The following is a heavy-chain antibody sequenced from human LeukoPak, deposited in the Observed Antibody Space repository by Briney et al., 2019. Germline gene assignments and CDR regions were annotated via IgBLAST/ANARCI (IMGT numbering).Heavy chain of an antibody. J-gene: IGHJ6*02. D-gene: IGHD6-19*01. CDR2: IKQDVSEK. V-gene: IGHV3-7*01. CDR1: GFTFSSYW. CDR3: ARDSSGWYYFDYYYGMDV. Sequence: GGSLRLSCAASGFTFSSYWMSWVRQAPGKGLEWVANIKQDVSEKYYVDSVKGRFTISRDNAKNSLYLQMNSLRAEDTAVYYCARDSSGWYYFDYYYGMDVWGQGTTVTVSS.